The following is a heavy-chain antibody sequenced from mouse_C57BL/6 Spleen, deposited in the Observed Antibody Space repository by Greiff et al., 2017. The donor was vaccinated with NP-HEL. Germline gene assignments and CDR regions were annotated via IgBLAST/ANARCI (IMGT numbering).Heavy chain of an antibody. D-gene: IGHD2-1*01. J-gene: IGHJ4*01. Sequence: VQLQQSGPELVKPGASVKISCKASGYTFTDYYMNWVKQSHGKSLEWIGDINPNNGGTSYNQKFKGKATLTVDKSSSTAYMELRSLTSEDSAVYYCARGYYGNYAYAMDYWGQGTSVTVSS. CDR1: GYTFTDYY. CDR3: ARGYYGNYAYAMDY. V-gene: IGHV1-26*01. CDR2: INPNNGGT.